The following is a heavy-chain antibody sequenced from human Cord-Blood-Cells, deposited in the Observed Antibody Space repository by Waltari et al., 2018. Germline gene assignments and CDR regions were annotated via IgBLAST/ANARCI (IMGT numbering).Heavy chain of an antibody. CDR2: INPNSGGT. D-gene: IGHD1-1*01. Sequence: QVQLVQSGAEVKKPGASVKVSCKASGYTFTGYYMHWVRQAPGQGLEWMGWINPNSGGTNYAQKFQGRVTMTRDTSISTAYMELSRLRSDDTAVYYCARLRWKIQKENEYFQHWGQGTLVTVSS. CDR1: GYTFTGYY. J-gene: IGHJ1*01. CDR3: ARLRWKIQKENEYFQH. V-gene: IGHV1-2*02.